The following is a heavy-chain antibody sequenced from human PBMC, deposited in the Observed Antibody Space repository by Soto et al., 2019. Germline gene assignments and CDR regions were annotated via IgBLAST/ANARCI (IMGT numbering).Heavy chain of an antibody. V-gene: IGHV4-39*01. D-gene: IGHD3-3*02. CDR1: CDSIISSDFY. CDR3: ARHSLALRKNNWFDP. J-gene: IGHJ5*02. Sequence: SETLSLTCTFSCDSIISSDFYWGWVRQPPGKGLEWIGSIFYLGSSYYNPSLKSRVTMSVDTSKNQFSLRLRSVTAADTALYFCARHSLALRKNNWFDPWGQGIMVT. CDR2: IFYLGSS.